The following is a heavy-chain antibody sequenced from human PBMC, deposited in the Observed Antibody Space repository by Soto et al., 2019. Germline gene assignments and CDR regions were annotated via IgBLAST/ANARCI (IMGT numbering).Heavy chain of an antibody. J-gene: IGHJ5*02. D-gene: IGHD6-19*01. CDR3: ARDAVGAVGWFDP. CDR1: GYTFTGYY. V-gene: IGHV1-2*02. Sequence: QVQLVQSGAEVKKPGASVKVSCKASGYTFTGYYMHWVRQAPGQGLEWMGWINPNSGGTNYAQNFQGRVTMTRDTSISTAYMELSRLRSDNTAVYYCARDAVGAVGWFDPWGQGTLVTVSS. CDR2: INPNSGGT.